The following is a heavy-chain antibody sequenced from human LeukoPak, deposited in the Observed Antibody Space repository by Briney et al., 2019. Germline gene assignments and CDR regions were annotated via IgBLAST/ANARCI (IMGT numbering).Heavy chain of an antibody. CDR1: GGTFSSYA. CDR2: IIPIFGTA. D-gene: IGHD6-13*01. CDR3: ARESSSSWFNWFDP. J-gene: IGHJ5*02. V-gene: IGHV1-69*01. Sequence: ASVKVSCKASGGTFSSYAISWVRQAPGQGLEWMGGIIPIFGTANHAQKFQGRVTITADESTSTAYMELSSLRSEDMAVYYCARESSSSWFNWFDPWGQGTLVTVSS.